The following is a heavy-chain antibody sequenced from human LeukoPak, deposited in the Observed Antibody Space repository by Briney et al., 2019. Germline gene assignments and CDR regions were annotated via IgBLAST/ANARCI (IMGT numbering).Heavy chain of an antibody. J-gene: IGHJ4*02. CDR1: GFTFNTYS. Sequence: GGSLRLSCAASGFTFNTYSMNWVRQAPGKGLEWVSSISSGSSYIHYADTVKGRFTISRDNAKNSLYLQMNSLRAEDTAVYYCARGGGYSYADFDYWGQGTLVTVSS. V-gene: IGHV3-21*01. CDR3: ARGGGYSYADFDY. D-gene: IGHD5-18*01. CDR2: ISSGSSYI.